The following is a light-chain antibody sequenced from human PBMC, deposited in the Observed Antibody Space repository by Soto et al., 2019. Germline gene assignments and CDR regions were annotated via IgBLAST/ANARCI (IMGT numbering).Light chain of an antibody. V-gene: IGKV3-20*01. Sequence: IVLTQSPGTLSLSPWERATLSCRASQSVSNNYLAWYQQKPGQAPRLPIYGASNRATGIPDRFSGSGSGTDFTLTISRLEPEDFAVYYCQQYGSSPPITFGQGTRLEIK. J-gene: IGKJ5*01. CDR2: GAS. CDR3: QQYGSSPPIT. CDR1: QSVSNNY.